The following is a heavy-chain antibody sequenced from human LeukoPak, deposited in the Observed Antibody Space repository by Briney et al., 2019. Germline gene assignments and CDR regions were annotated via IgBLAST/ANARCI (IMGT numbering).Heavy chain of an antibody. J-gene: IGHJ4*02. V-gene: IGHV4-59*01. CDR1: GGSISSYY. CDR3: ARDLGTGDRGVDY. Sequence: SETLSLTCTVSGGSISSYYWSWIRQPPGKGLEWIGYIYYSGSTNYNPPLKSRVTISVDTSKNQFSLKLSSVTATDTAVYYCARDLGTGDRGVDYWGQGTLVTVSS. CDR2: IYYSGST. D-gene: IGHD7-27*01.